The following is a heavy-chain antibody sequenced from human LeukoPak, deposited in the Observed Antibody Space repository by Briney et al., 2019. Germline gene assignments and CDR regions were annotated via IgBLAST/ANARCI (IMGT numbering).Heavy chain of an antibody. V-gene: IGHV5-51*01. CDR3: ARHLRSYYDILTGYYKAIPGYFDY. CDR2: IYPGDSDT. D-gene: IGHD3-9*01. CDR1: GYSFTSYW. Sequence: AGESLKISCKGSGYSFTSYWIGWVRQMPRKGLEWMGIIYPGDSDTRYSPSFQGQVTISADKSISTAYLQWSSLKASDTAMYYCARHLRSYYDILTGYYKAIPGYFDYWGQGTLVTVSS. J-gene: IGHJ4*02.